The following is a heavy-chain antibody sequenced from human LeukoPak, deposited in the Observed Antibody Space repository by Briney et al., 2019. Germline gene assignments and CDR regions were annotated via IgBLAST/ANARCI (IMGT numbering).Heavy chain of an antibody. CDR3: ARDTRIGATAGFYFDY. CDR1: GGSFSSSA. D-gene: IGHD4-17*01. CDR2: IIPILGVT. V-gene: IGHV1-69*04. Sequence: SVKVSCKTSGGSFSSSAIGWVRQAPGQGLEWMRRIIPILGVTNYAQKFQGRVTITADQSTSTVYMELSSLRSEDTAFYYCARDTRIGATAGFYFDYWGQGTLVTVSS. J-gene: IGHJ4*02.